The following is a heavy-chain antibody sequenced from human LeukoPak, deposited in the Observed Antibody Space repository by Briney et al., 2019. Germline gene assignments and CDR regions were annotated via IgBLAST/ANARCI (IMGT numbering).Heavy chain of an antibody. V-gene: IGHV3-23*01. J-gene: IGHJ6*02. CDR2: INGGGGST. CDR1: GFTVSNYA. D-gene: IGHD3-3*01. Sequence: GGSLRLSCAASGFTVSNYAMSWVRQAPGKGLEWVSAINGGGGSTYYAASAKGRFTITRDNTKSTLDLQMSSLRAEDTAVYYCAKWVPRSLESIYGMVVWGQGTTVIVCS. CDR3: AKWVPRSLESIYGMVV.